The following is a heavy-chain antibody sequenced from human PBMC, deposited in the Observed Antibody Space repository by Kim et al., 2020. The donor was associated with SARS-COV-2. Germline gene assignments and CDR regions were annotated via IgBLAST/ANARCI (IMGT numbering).Heavy chain of an antibody. CDR2: ISSSSSYI. J-gene: IGHJ5*02. Sequence: ISSSSSYIDYADSVEGRFTISRDNAKNSLYLKMSSLRAEDTAVYYCARALTWGQGTLVTVSS. CDR3: ARALT. V-gene: IGHV3-21*01.